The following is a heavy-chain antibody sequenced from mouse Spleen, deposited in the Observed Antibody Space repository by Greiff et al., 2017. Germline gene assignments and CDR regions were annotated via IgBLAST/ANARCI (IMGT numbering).Heavy chain of an antibody. CDR2: IYPRDGST. CDR3: ARSATVVDAWFAY. CDR1: GYTFTSYD. D-gene: IGHD1-1*01. Sequence: VQLQQSGPELVKPGASVKLSCKASGYTFTSYDINWVKQRPGQGLEWIGWIYPRDGSTKYNEKFKGKATLTVDTSSSTAYMELHSLTSEDSAVYFCARSATVVDAWFAYWGQGTLVTVSA. V-gene: IGHV1-85*01. J-gene: IGHJ3*01.